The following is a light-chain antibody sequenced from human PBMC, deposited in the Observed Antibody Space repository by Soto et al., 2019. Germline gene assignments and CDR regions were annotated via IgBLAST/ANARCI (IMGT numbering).Light chain of an antibody. CDR3: QSYDSSLRGV. J-gene: IGLJ1*01. CDR1: SSIIGAGYD. CDR2: GNS. V-gene: IGLV1-40*01. Sequence: QSVLTQPPSVSGAPGQRVTISCTGSSSIIGAGYDVHWYQQLPGTAPKLLIYGNSNRPSGVPDRFSGSKSGTSASLAITGLQAEDEADYYCQSYDSSLRGVFGTGTKGTVL.